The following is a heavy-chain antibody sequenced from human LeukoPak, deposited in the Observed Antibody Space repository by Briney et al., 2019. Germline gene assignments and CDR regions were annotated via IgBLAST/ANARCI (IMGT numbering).Heavy chain of an antibody. J-gene: IGHJ4*02. V-gene: IGHV4-34*01. CDR1: GGSFSGYY. CDR3: ARVAAWEWVYVSAYYFDY. CDR2: INHSGST. Sequence: PSETLSLTCAVYGGSFSGYYWSWIRQPPGKGLEWIGEINHSGSTNYNPSLKSRVTISVDTSKNQFSLKLSSVTAADTAVYYCARVAAWEWVYVSAYYFDYWGQGTLVTVSS. D-gene: IGHD2-8*01.